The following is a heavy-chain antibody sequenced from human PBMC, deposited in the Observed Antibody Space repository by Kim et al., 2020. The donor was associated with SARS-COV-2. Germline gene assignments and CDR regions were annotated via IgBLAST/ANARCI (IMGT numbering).Heavy chain of an antibody. CDR3: ARVPPTPDYDILTGYYSSHYYYGMDV. D-gene: IGHD3-9*01. V-gene: IGHV3-7*05. CDR2: IKQDGSEK. Sequence: GGSLRLSCAASGFTFSSYWMSWVRQAPGKGLEWVANIKQDGSEKYYVDSVKGRFTISRDNAKNSLYLQMNSLRAEDTAVYYCARVPPTPDYDILTGYYSSHYYYGMDVWGQGTTVTVSS. J-gene: IGHJ6*02. CDR1: GFTFSSYW.